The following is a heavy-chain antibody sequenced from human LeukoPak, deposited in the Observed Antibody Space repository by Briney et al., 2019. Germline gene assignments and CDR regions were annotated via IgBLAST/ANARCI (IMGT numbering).Heavy chain of an antibody. Sequence: SENLSLTCTVSGGSISSSSYYWGWIRQPPGKGLEWIGSIYYSGSTYYNPSLKSRVTISVDTSKNQFSLKLSSVTAADTAVYYCARRSRFLRIHDAFDIWGQGTMVTVSS. CDR3: ARRSRFLRIHDAFDI. J-gene: IGHJ3*02. CDR1: GGSISSSSYY. V-gene: IGHV4-39*07. CDR2: IYYSGST. D-gene: IGHD3-16*01.